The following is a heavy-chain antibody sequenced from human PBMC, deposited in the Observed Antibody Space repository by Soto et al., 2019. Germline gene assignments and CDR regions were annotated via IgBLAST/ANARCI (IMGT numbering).Heavy chain of an antibody. D-gene: IGHD3-16*01. CDR2: TKNKANSYTT. Sequence: WGSLRLSCAASGFTFSDRYMDWVRQAPGKGLEWVGRTKNKANSYTTEYAASVKGRFTISRDYSRDSVYLQMNSLKTDDTAVYYCTIEGAYPGPDFDYWGQGTLGTGS. J-gene: IGHJ4*02. V-gene: IGHV3-72*01. CDR3: TIEGAYPGPDFDY. CDR1: GFTFSDRY.